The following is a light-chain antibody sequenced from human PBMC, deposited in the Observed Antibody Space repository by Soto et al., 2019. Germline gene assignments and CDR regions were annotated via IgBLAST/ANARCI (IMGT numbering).Light chain of an antibody. Sequence: QSALTQPASVSGSPGQSITISCTGTSNDVGIYNYVSWYQQHPGKAPKLIIYEVSYRPSGISNRFSGSKSGNTASLTISGLQAEDEADYYCSSYTSSTNYVFGTGTKLTVL. CDR1: SNDVGIYNY. V-gene: IGLV2-14*01. CDR2: EVS. J-gene: IGLJ1*01. CDR3: SSYTSSTNYV.